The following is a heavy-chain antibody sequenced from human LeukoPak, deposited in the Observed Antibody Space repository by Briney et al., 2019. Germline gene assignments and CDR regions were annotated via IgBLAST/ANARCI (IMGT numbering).Heavy chain of an antibody. J-gene: IGHJ4*02. D-gene: IGHD2-21*01. CDR3: CGDFDY. V-gene: IGHV3-30*02. Sequence: PGGSLRLSCAASGITFNSYGMRWVRQAPDKGLDWVAFIRYDGSNEYYADSVKGRFTISRDNSKNTLYLQMNSLRGEDTAVYYCCGDFDYWGQGTLVTVSS. CDR2: IRYDGSNE. CDR1: GITFNSYG.